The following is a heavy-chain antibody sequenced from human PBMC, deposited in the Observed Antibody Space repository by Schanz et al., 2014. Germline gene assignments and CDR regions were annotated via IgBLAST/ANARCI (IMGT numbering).Heavy chain of an antibody. CDR1: GLTVGDAW. V-gene: IGHV3-7*01. CDR3: ARDKGGYYPFDY. Sequence: LLVESGGGLIQPGGSLRLSCAVSGLTVGDAWMSWVRQAPGKGLEWVANIKQDESERSYVDSVKGRFTISRDNAKNSLYLQMNSLRAEDTAVYYCARDKGGYYPFDYWGQGTLVTVSS. J-gene: IGHJ4*02. CDR2: IKQDESER. D-gene: IGHD3-3*01.